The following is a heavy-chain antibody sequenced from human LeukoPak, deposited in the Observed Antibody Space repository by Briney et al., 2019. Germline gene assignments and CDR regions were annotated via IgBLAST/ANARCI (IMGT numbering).Heavy chain of an antibody. CDR3: ARREYYYDSSGYYADDFDY. CDR1: GDTFSSYS. CDR2: ISSSSSYI. Sequence: GGSLRLSCAASGDTFSSYSMNWVRQAPGKGLEWVSSISSSSSYIYYAGSVKGRFTISRDNAKNSLYLQMNSLRAEDTAVYYCARREYYYDSSGYYADDFDYWGQGTLVTVSS. J-gene: IGHJ4*02. D-gene: IGHD3-22*01. V-gene: IGHV3-21*01.